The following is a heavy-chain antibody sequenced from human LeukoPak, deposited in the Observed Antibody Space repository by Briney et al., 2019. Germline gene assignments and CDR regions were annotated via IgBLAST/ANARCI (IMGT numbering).Heavy chain of an antibody. D-gene: IGHD3-3*01. CDR3: ARGPRHITIVGVVKYHDAFDI. J-gene: IGHJ3*02. V-gene: IGHV4-39*07. CDR2: INHSGST. CDR1: GGSISSSSSY. Sequence: SETLSLTCSVSGGSISSSSSYWGWIRQPPGKGLEWIGEINHSGSTNYNPSLKSRVTISVDTSKNQFSLRLSSVTAADTAVYYCARGPRHITIVGVVKYHDAFDIWGQGTMVTVSS.